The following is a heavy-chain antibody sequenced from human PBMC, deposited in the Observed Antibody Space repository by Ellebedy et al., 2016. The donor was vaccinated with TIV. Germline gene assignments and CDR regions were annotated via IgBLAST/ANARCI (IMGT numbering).Heavy chain of an antibody. CDR2: IYSGGST. CDR3: ARQGGDYYDSSGYFIG. V-gene: IGHV3-66*04. D-gene: IGHD3-22*01. CDR1: GFTVSSNY. J-gene: IGHJ4*02. Sequence: GESLKISCAASGFTVSSNYMSWVRQAPGKGLDWVSVIYSGGSTYYADSVKGRFTISRDNSKNTLYLQMNSLRAEDTAVYYCARQGGDYYDSSGYFIGWGQGTLVTVSS.